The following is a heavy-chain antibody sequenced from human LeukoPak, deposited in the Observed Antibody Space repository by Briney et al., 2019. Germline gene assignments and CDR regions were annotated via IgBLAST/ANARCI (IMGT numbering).Heavy chain of an antibody. Sequence: GGSLRLSCAASGFTFSSYAMSWVRQAPGKGLEWVSAISGSCGSTYYADSVKGRFTISRDNSKNTLYLQMNSLRAEDTAVYYCAKDSLAWPAFDYWGQGTLVTVSS. V-gene: IGHV3-23*01. J-gene: IGHJ4*02. D-gene: IGHD2-15*01. CDR2: ISGSCGST. CDR3: AKDSLAWPAFDY. CDR1: GFTFSSYA.